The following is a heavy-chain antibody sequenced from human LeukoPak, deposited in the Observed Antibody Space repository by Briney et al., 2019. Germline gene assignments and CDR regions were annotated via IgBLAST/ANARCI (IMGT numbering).Heavy chain of an antibody. CDR3: AKARIQLWGNFDY. J-gene: IGHJ4*02. D-gene: IGHD5-18*01. Sequence: PGGSLRLSCAASGFTFSRYAVSWPGQAPGKGLEWGSAIRGSAGSTYYADSVKGRFTISRDNSKNTLYLQMNSLRAQDTAVYYCAKARIQLWGNFDYWGQGTLVTVSS. CDR1: GFTFSRYA. V-gene: IGHV3-23*01. CDR2: IRGSAGST.